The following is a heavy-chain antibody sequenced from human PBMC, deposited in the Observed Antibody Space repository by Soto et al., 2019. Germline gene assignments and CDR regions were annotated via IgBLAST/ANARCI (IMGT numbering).Heavy chain of an antibody. CDR3: ARGLAARPWYYYYGMDV. D-gene: IGHD6-6*01. J-gene: IGHJ6*02. Sequence: ASVKVSCKASGYTFTSYDINWVRQATGQGLEWMGWMNPNSGNTGYAQKFQGRVTMTRNTSISTAYMELSSLRSEDTAVYYCARGLAARPWYYYYGMDVWGQGTTVTGSS. CDR2: MNPNSGNT. V-gene: IGHV1-8*01. CDR1: GYTFTSYD.